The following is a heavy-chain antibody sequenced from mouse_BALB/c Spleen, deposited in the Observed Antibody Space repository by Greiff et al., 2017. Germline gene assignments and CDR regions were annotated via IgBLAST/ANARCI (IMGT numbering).Heavy chain of an antibody. CDR3: ARHGKPRGAMDY. J-gene: IGHJ4*01. CDR1: GFTFSSYT. Sequence: EVNVVESGGGLVQPGGSLKLSCAASGFTFSSYTMSWVRQTPEKRLEWVAYISNGGGSTYYPDTVKGRFTISRDNAKNTLYLQMSSLKSEDTAMYYCARHGKPRGAMDYWGQGTSVTVSS. CDR2: ISNGGGST. D-gene: IGHD6-1*01. V-gene: IGHV5-12-2*01.